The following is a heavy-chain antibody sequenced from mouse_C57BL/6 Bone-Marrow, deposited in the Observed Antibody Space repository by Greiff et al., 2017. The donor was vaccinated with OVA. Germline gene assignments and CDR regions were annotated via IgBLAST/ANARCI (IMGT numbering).Heavy chain of an antibody. V-gene: IGHV1-81*01. J-gene: IGHJ3*01. CDR3: ARWGYGSFAY. D-gene: IGHD1-1*01. CDR2: IYPRSGNT. CDR1: GYTFTSYG. Sequence: QVQLKQSGAELARPGASVKLSCKASGYTFTSYGISWVKQRTGQGLEWIGEIYPRSGNTYYNEKFKGKATLTADKSSSTAYMELRSLTSEDSAVYFCARWGYGSFAYWGQGTLVTVSA.